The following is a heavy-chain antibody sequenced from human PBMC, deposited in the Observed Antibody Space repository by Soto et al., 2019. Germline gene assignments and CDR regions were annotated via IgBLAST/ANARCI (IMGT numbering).Heavy chain of an antibody. V-gene: IGHV3-30*18. D-gene: IGHD2-21*01. CDR3: AKDSWHIVPRASYWYFDL. CDR1: GFTFSSYG. CDR2: ISYDGSNK. J-gene: IGHJ2*01. Sequence: GGSLRLSCAASGFTFSSYGMHWVRQAPGKGLEWVAVISYDGSNKYYADSVKGRFTISRDNSKNTLYLQMNSLRAEDTAVYYCAKDSWHIVPRASYWYFDLWGRGTLVTVSS.